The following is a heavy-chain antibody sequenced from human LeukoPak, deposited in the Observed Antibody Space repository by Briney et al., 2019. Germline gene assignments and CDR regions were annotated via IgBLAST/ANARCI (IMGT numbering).Heavy chain of an antibody. V-gene: IGHV3-30*02. D-gene: IGHD2-2*01. CDR3: AKGKKTGVPAAYDALDY. Sequence: GGSLRLSCAGSGFTFSSYWMHWVRQAPGKGLEWVAFIRYDGSNKYYADSVKGRFTISRDNSKNTLYLQMNSLRAEDTAVYYCAKGKKTGVPAAYDALDYWGQGTLVTVSS. CDR2: IRYDGSNK. CDR1: GFTFSSYW. J-gene: IGHJ4*02.